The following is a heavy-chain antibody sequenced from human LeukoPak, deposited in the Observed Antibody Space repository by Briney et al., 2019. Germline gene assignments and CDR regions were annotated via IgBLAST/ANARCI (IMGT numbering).Heavy chain of an antibody. CDR3: ARDLGYTPGRDAFDI. D-gene: IGHD5-18*01. Sequence: GGSLRLSCAASGFTFSSYWMSWVRQAPGKGLEWVANMKQDGSEKYYVDSVKGRFTISRDNAKNSLYLQMNSLRAEDTAVYYCARDLGYTPGRDAFDIWGQGTMVTVSS. CDR1: GFTFSSYW. V-gene: IGHV3-7*01. J-gene: IGHJ3*02. CDR2: MKQDGSEK.